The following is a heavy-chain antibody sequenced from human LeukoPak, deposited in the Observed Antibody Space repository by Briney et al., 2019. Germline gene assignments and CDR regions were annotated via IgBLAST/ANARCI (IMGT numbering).Heavy chain of an antibody. CDR3: ARSWGRDFDY. J-gene: IGHJ4*02. CDR1: GFTFSSYS. Sequence: PGGSLRLSCVASGFTFSSYSMNWVRQAPGKGLEWVSSISSSSSYIYYANSVKGRFTISRDNAKNSLYLQMNSLRAEDTAVYYCARSWGRDFDYWGQGTLVTVSS. V-gene: IGHV3-21*01. CDR2: ISSSSSYI. D-gene: IGHD3-16*01.